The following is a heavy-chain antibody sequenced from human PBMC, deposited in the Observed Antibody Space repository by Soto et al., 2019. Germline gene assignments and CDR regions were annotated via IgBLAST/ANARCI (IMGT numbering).Heavy chain of an antibody. D-gene: IGHD1-26*01. J-gene: IGHJ4*02. Sequence: GSLRLSCAAFGFSVSSNYMTWVRQAPGKGPEWVAIIYGGGNTFYADSVKGRFTISRDNSKNTLYLQMNSLRAEDTAVYYCVRQYSGSLDYWGQGTLVTVSS. V-gene: IGHV3-66*04. CDR3: VRQYSGSLDY. CDR2: IYGGGNT. CDR1: GFSVSSNY.